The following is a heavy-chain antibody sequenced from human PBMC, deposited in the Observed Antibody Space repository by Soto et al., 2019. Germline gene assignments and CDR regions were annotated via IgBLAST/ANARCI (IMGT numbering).Heavy chain of an antibody. D-gene: IGHD3-10*01. J-gene: IGHJ6*02. V-gene: IGHV3-7*03. CDR2: IKQDGSEK. Sequence: SGGSLRLSCAASGFTFSSYWMSWVRQAPGKGLEWVANIKQDGSEKYYVDSVKGRFTISRDNAKNSLYLQMNSLRAEDTAVYYCVRAPLSIVRGVNYYYYYGWCGWRQGSTGAVSS. CDR3: VRAPLSIVRGVNYYYYYGWCG. CDR1: GFTFSSYW.